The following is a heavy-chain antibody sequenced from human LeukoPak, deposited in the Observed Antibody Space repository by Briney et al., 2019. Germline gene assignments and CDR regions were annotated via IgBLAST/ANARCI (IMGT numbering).Heavy chain of an antibody. CDR3: ARGRYVTTRGGAAAGFLDY. V-gene: IGHV4-34*01. D-gene: IGHD6-13*01. CDR2: INHGGST. CDR1: GGSFSGHY. Sequence: PSETLSLTCAVSGGSFSGHYWNWIRQPQGKGLEWSGEINHGGSTNYNPSLKSRVTISVDTSQKQFSLRLSSVTAADTAVYYCARGRYVTTRGGAAAGFLDYWGQGTLVTVST. J-gene: IGHJ4*02.